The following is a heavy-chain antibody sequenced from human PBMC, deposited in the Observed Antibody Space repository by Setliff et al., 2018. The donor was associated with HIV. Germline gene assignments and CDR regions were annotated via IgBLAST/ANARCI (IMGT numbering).Heavy chain of an antibody. V-gene: IGHV4-59*08. D-gene: IGHD2-8*01. CDR3: ARHSPNVGVRGDGFDI. J-gene: IGHJ3*02. CDR2: IHYSGAT. CDR1: GGSISSHY. Sequence: PSETLSLTCTVSGGSISSHYWIWIRPPPGKGLEWIGYIHYSGATNYNPSLKSRVTISLDTSRNQFSLRLSSVTAADTAVYYCARHSPNVGVRGDGFDIWGQGTVVTVSS.